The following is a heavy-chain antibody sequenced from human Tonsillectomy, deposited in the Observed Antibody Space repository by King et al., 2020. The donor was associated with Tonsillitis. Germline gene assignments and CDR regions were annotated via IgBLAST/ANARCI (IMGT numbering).Heavy chain of an antibody. Sequence: VQLVESGGGLVQPGGSLRLSCAASGFTFSSYSINWVRQAPGKGLEWVSYISSSSSTIYYADSVKGRVTISRDNAKNSLYLQMNSLRAEDTAVYYCARVPGDYGMDVWGQGTTVTVSS. CDR1: GFTFSSYS. CDR2: ISSSSSTI. D-gene: IGHD2-2*01. V-gene: IGHV3-48*01. CDR3: ARVPGDYGMDV. J-gene: IGHJ6*02.